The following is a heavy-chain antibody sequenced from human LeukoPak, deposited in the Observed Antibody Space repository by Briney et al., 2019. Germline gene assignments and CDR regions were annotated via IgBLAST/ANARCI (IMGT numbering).Heavy chain of an antibody. D-gene: IGHD6-19*01. CDR1: GFTFINYW. CDR2: INNDGSDT. V-gene: IGHV3-74*01. Sequence: GGSLRLSCAASGFTFINYWIHWVRHAPGKGLVWVSRINNDGSDTIYADSVRGRFTISRDNAKNTVYLQVNSLRAEDTAVYYCARGGIGVANSFDNWGQGTLVTVSS. J-gene: IGHJ4*02. CDR3: ARGGIGVANSFDN.